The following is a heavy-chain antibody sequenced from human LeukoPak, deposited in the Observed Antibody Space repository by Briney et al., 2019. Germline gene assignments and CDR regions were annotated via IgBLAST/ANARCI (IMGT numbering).Heavy chain of an antibody. CDR3: ARVRTEWYIDL. D-gene: IGHD2-8*02. J-gene: IGHJ2*01. V-gene: IGHV3-7*01. Sequence: GGSLRLSCAASGFIFSPYWVTWVRQAPGMGLEWVANMKEDGGEKFYVDSVRGRFTISRDNAKNSLYLQMNSLRVEDTGVYYCARVRTEWYIDLWGRGTRVTVST. CDR2: MKEDGGEK. CDR1: GFIFSPYW.